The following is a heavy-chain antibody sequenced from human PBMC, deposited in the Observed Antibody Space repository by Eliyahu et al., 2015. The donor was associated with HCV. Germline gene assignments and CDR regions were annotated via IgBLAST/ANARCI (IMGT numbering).Heavy chain of an antibody. J-gene: IGHJ3*02. CDR2: INPNSGGT. CDR3: ARVEDTAMVTAFRAFDI. CDR1: GYTFTGYY. D-gene: IGHD5-18*01. Sequence: QVQLVQSGAEVKKPGASVKVSCKASGYTFTGYYMHWVRQAPGQGLEWMGRINPNSGGTNYAQKFQGRVTMTRDTSISTAYMELSRLRSDDTAVYYCARVEDTAMVTAFRAFDIWGQGTMVTVSS. V-gene: IGHV1-2*06.